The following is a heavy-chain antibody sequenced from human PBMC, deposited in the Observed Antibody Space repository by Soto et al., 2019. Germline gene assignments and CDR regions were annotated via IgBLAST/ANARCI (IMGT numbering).Heavy chain of an antibody. CDR2: IYYSGST. J-gene: IGHJ4*02. CDR3: ARLSEPAYCSSTSCYDQNFDY. D-gene: IGHD2-2*01. V-gene: IGHV4-59*08. Sequence: PSETLSLTCTVSGGSISSYYWSWIRQPPGKGLEWIGYIYYSGSTNYNPSLKSRVTISVDTSKNQFSLKLSSVTAADTAVYYCARLSEPAYCSSTSCYDQNFDYWGQGTLVTVSS. CDR1: GGSISSYY.